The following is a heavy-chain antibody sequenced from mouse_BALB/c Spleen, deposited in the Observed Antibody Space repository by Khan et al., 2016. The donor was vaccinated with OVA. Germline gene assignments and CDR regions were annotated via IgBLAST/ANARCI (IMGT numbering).Heavy chain of an antibody. D-gene: IGHD1-1*01. CDR2: INTGGVYT. CDR1: GFTFSTYG. V-gene: IGHV5-6*01. J-gene: IGHJ3*01. CDR3: ARLAYYKNSKGCDY. Sequence: EVNVVESGGDFVRPGGSLKLSCAASGFTFSTYGMSWVRQTPDKRLEWVATINTGGVYTYYPDSVKGRFPISRDNAKNTLYLQFSSLQSEDTAIYYFARLAYYKNSKGCDYWGQGTLVTVSA.